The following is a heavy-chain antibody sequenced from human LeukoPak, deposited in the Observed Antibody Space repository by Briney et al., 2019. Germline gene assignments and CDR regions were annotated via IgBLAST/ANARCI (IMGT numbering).Heavy chain of an antibody. V-gene: IGHV3-30*04. CDR3: ARVVTPKYCSSTSCYWKGWFDP. J-gene: IGHJ5*02. CDR1: GFTFSRYA. CDR2: ISYDGSNK. Sequence: PGGSLRLSCAASGFTFSRYAMHWVRQAPGKGLEWVALISYDGSNKYHADSVKGRFTISRDNSKLYLQMNSLRAEDTAVYYCARVVTPKYCSSTSCYWKGWFDPWGQGTLVTVSS. D-gene: IGHD2-2*01.